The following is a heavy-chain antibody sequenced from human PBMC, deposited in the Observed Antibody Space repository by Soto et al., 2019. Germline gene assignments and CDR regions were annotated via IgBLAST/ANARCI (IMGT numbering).Heavy chain of an antibody. CDR3: ARGTYSSSWLGLNY. CDR1: GFTFSSYG. Sequence: QVQLVESGGGVVQPGRSLRLSCAASGFTFSSYGMHWVRQAPGKGLEWVAVIWYDGSNKYYADSVKGRFTISRDNSKNTLYLQMNSLRDEDTAVYYCARGTYSSSWLGLNYWGQGTLVTVSS. D-gene: IGHD6-13*01. V-gene: IGHV3-33*01. J-gene: IGHJ4*02. CDR2: IWYDGSNK.